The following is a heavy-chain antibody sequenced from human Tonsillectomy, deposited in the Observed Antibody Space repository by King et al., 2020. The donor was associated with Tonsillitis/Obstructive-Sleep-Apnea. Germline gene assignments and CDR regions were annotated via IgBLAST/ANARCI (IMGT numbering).Heavy chain of an antibody. CDR2: MNPNSGNT. Sequence: QLVQSGAEVKKPGASVKVSCKASGYTFTSYDINWVRQATGQGLEWMGWMNPNSGNTGYAQKFQGRVTMTRNTSISTAYMELSSLRSEDTAVYYCARALGTYYDFWSGYYTGYYYYYMDVLGKGTTVTVSS. J-gene: IGHJ6*03. V-gene: IGHV1-8*01. CDR3: ARALGTYYDFWSGYYTGYYYYYMDV. CDR1: GYTFTSYD. D-gene: IGHD3-3*01.